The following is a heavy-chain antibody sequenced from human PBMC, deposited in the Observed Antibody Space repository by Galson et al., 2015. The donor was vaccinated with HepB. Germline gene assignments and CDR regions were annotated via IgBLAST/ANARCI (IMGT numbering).Heavy chain of an antibody. D-gene: IGHD6-19*01. J-gene: IGHJ5*02. CDR1: GYTFTSYG. CDR2: ISAYNGDT. V-gene: IGHV1-18*04. CDR3: TRDPSSGWYDWFDP. Sequence: SCKASGYTFTSYGIAWVRQAPGQGLEWMGWISAYNGDTNYAQKIQGRVTMTTDTITSTAYMDLRSLRSDDTAVYYCTRDPSSGWYDWFDPWGQGTLVTVSS.